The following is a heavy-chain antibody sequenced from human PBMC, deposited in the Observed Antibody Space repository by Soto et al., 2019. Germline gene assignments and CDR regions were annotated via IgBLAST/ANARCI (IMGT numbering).Heavy chain of an antibody. CDR1: GFTVSNYG. J-gene: IGHJ3*02. CDR3: AKDMAAAAHQGDAFDI. V-gene: IGHV3-33*03. Sequence: QVQLVESGGGVVQPGRSLRLSCAASGFTVSNYGMHWVRQAPGTGVEWVAGIWNDGTSKYYGDSVRGRFTISRDDSKNTLYLEMNSPRAEDTGVYYCAKDMAAAAHQGDAFDIWGLGTMGSFSA. CDR2: IWNDGTSK. D-gene: IGHD6-13*01.